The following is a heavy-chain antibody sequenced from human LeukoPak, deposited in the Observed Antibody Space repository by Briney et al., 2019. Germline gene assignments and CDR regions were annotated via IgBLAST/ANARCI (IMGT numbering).Heavy chain of an antibody. D-gene: IGHD2-15*01. CDR1: GYTFTSYG. V-gene: IGHV1-18*01. CDR2: ISAYNGNT. Sequence: PGASVKVSCKASGYTFTSYGISWVRQAPGQGLEWMGWISAYNGNTNYAQKPQGRVTMTTDTSTSTAYVELRSLRSDDTAVYYCASAPYCSGGSCWGGYYFDYWGQGTLVTVSS. J-gene: IGHJ4*02. CDR3: ASAPYCSGGSCWGGYYFDY.